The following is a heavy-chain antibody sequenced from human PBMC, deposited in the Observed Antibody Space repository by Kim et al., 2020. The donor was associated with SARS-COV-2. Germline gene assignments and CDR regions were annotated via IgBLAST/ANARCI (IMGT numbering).Heavy chain of an antibody. CDR1: GFTFDDYA. D-gene: IGHD2-2*02. Sequence: GGSLRLSCAASGFTFDDYAMHWVRQAPGKGLEWVSLISGDGGSTYYADSVKGRFTISRDNSKNSLYLQMNSLRTEDTALYYCAKNTLGYCSSTSCYTYYYMGVWGKGPTVTVSS. CDR3: AKNTLGYCSSTSCYTYYYMGV. J-gene: IGHJ6*03. CDR2: ISGDGGST. V-gene: IGHV3-43*02.